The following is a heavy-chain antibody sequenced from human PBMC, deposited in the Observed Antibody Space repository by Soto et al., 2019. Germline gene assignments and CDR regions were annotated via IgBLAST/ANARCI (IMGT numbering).Heavy chain of an antibody. CDR1: GGSFSGYY. J-gene: IGHJ6*02. D-gene: IGHD6-13*01. CDR2: INHSGST. CDR3: ARVRGLLAAAGQLGFVYGMDV. V-gene: IGHV4-34*01. Sequence: PSETLSLTCAVYGGSFSGYYWSWIRQPPGKGLEWIGEINHSGSTNYNPSLKSRVTISVDTSKNQFSLKLSSVTAADTAVNYCARVRGLLAAAGQLGFVYGMDVWGQGTRVTVSS.